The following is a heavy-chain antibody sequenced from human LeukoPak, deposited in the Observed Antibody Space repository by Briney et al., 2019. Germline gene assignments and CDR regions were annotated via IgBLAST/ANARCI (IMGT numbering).Heavy chain of an antibody. CDR1: GLTFCSYA. J-gene: IGHJ4*02. D-gene: IGHD4-17*01. CDR2: IKRKTDGGTT. Sequence: GGSLSLLQAACGLTFCSYAVSWVRQAPGKGLEWVGRIKRKTDGGTTDYAAPVKDRFTISRDDSKNTLFLQMDSLKTEDTALYYCTSDGEGWGQGTLVTVSS. CDR3: TSDGEG. V-gene: IGHV3-15*01.